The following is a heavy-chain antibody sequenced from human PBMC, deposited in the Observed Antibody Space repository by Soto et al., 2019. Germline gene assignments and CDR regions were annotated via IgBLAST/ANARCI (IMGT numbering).Heavy chain of an antibody. CDR1: GYTFTSYY. CDR3: AREFPYYYDSSGYLGPFDY. Sequence: ASVKVSCKASGYTFTSYYMHWVRQAPGQGLEWMGIINPSGGSTSYAQKFQGRVTMTRDTSTSTVYMELSSLRSEDTAVYYCAREFPYYYDSSGYLGPFDYGGQGPLVTVSS. V-gene: IGHV1-46*01. CDR2: INPSGGST. D-gene: IGHD3-22*01. J-gene: IGHJ4*02.